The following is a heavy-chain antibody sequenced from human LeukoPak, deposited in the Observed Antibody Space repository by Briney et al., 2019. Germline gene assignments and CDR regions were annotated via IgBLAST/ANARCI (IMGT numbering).Heavy chain of an antibody. D-gene: IGHD4-17*01. Sequence: SETLSLTCTVSGGSISSGDYYWSWIRQPPGKGLEWIEYIYYSGSTYYNPSLKSRVTISVDTSKNQFSLKLSSVTAADTAVYYCARVDYGDFVFDYWGQGTLVTVSS. J-gene: IGHJ4*02. CDR3: ARVDYGDFVFDY. CDR2: IYYSGST. V-gene: IGHV4-30-4*01. CDR1: GGSISSGDYY.